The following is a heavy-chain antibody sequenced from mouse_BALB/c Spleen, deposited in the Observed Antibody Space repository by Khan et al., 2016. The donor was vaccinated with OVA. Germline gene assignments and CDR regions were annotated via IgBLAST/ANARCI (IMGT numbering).Heavy chain of an antibody. Sequence: EVQLVESGGDLVKPGGSLKVSCAASGFTFSSYGMSCVRQTPDKRLEWVATISSGGRYTYFPDSVKGRFTISRDNAKNTLYLQMSSLKSEDTAMYYCARAYYGNDYYAMDYWGQGTSVTVSS. J-gene: IGHJ4*01. CDR2: ISSGGRYT. V-gene: IGHV5-6*01. D-gene: IGHD2-10*01. CDR1: GFTFSSYG. CDR3: ARAYYGNDYYAMDY.